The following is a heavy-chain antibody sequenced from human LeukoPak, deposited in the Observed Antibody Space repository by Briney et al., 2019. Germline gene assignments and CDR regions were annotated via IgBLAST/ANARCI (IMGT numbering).Heavy chain of an antibody. CDR1: GGSPSSYY. CDR2: IYTSGST. D-gene: IGHD3-3*01. V-gene: IGHV4-4*07. CDR3: ASGIGNGFLEWYHWFDR. Sequence: SETLSLTCTVSGGSPSSYYTSWIRHPAGKGLEWIGRIYTSGSTNYNPALKSRATMSVDTSKNQFSLKLSSVTAADTAVYYCASGIGNGFLEWYHWFDRWGQGTLVTVSS. J-gene: IGHJ5*02.